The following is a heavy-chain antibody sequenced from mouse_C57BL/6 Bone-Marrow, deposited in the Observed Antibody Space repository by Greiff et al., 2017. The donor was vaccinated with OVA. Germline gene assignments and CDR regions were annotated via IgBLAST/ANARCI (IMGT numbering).Heavy chain of an antibody. CDR3: ASERGYYARFAY. V-gene: IGHV1-72*01. D-gene: IGHD2-3*01. CDR1: GYTFTSYW. Sequence: QVQLQQPGAELVKPGASVKLSCKASGYTFTSYWMHWVKQRPGRGLEWIGRIDPNSGGTKYNEQFKSKATLTVDKTCSTAYMKLSSLTYEASAVYYCASERGYYARFAYWGQGTPLTVSS. CDR2: IDPNSGGT. J-gene: IGHJ2*01.